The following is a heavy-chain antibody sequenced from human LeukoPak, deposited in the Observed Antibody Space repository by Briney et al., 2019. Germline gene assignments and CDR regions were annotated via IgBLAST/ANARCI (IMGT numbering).Heavy chain of an antibody. CDR3: ARQGCSSTSCYFDY. Sequence: SETLSLTCAVYGGSFTGYYWSWIRQPPGKGLEWIGEINHSGSTNYNPSLKSRVTISVDTSKNQFSLKLSSVPAADTAVYYCARQGCSSTSCYFDYWGQGTLVTVSS. D-gene: IGHD2-2*01. CDR1: GGSFTGYY. CDR2: INHSGST. J-gene: IGHJ4*02. V-gene: IGHV4-34*01.